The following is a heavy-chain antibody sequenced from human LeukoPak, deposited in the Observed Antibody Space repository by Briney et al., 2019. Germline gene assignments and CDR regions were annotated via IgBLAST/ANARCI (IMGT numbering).Heavy chain of an antibody. Sequence: ASVKVSCKASGYTFTDYYMHWVRQAPGQGLEWMGWLNPNSGDTNYAQKFQGRVSMTRDTSISTAYMDLSDLRSDDTAVYYCARGRNIEMTTMSGGSDYWGQGALVTVSS. CDR1: GYTFTDYY. CDR3: ARGRNIEMTTMSGGSDY. V-gene: IGHV1-2*02. CDR2: LNPNSGDT. D-gene: IGHD5-24*01. J-gene: IGHJ4*02.